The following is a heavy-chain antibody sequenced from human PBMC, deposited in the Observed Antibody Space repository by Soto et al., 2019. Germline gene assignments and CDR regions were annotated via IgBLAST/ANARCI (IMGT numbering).Heavy chain of an antibody. CDR3: AAENGDILPGTSAVY. D-gene: IGHD3-9*01. CDR1: GFTFTSSA. Sequence: SVKVSCKASGFTFTSSAVQWVRQARGQRLEWIGWIVVGSGNTNYAQKFQERVTITRDMSTSTAYMELSSLRSEDTAVYYCAAENGDILPGTSAVYWGQGPLVTVSS. J-gene: IGHJ4*02. CDR2: IVVGSGNT. V-gene: IGHV1-58*01.